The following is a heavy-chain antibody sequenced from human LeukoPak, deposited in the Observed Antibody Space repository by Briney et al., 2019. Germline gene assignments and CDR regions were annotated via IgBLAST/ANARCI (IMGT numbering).Heavy chain of an antibody. Sequence: ASVKVSCRASGYTFTSYYMHWVRQAPGQGLEWMGIINPSGGSTTYAQKFQGGVTMTRDTSTSTFYMELSSLRSEDTAAYYCARDTNYYGMDVWGQGTTVSVSS. CDR3: ARDTNYYGMDV. CDR2: INPSGGST. CDR1: GYTFTSYY. D-gene: IGHD1-1*01. V-gene: IGHV1-46*01. J-gene: IGHJ6*02.